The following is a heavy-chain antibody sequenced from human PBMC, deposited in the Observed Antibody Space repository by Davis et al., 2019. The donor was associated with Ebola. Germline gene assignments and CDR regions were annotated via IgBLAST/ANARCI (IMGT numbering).Heavy chain of an antibody. CDR3: ARGLTMIVT. Sequence: SETLSLTCTVSGGSISSYYWSWIRQPPGKGLEWIGYIYYSGGTNYNPSLKSRVTISVDTSKNQFSLKLSSVTAADTAVYYCARGLTMIVTWGQGTLVTVSS. D-gene: IGHD3-22*01. CDR2: IYYSGGT. CDR1: GGSISSYY. V-gene: IGHV4-59*01. J-gene: IGHJ5*02.